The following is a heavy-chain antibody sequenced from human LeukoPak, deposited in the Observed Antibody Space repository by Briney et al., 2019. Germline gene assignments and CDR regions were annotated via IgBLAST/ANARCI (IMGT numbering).Heavy chain of an antibody. J-gene: IGHJ4*02. D-gene: IGHD6-6*01. V-gene: IGHV3-23*01. CDR2: ISGSGGST. CDR1: GFTLSSYA. CDR3: AKAARIPARPPIFHY. Sequence: PGGSLRLSCAASGFTLSSYAMSWVGQAPGKGLEWVSAISGSGGSTYYADSVKGRFTISRDNSKNTLYLQMDSLRAEDTAVYYCAKAARIPARPPIFHYSRQATLLTVSS.